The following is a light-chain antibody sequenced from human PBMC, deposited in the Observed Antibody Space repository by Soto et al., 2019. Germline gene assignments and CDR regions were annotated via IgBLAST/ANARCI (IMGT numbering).Light chain of an antibody. CDR1: QSLSSGQ. J-gene: IGKJ2*01. V-gene: IGKV3-20*01. CDR3: QQYGSSPRT. CDR2: GGS. Sequence: EIVLTQSPGTLSLSPGERATLSCRASQSLSSGQLVWYQQKRGQAPRLLIYGGSSRATGIPSRFSGRGSGTDFTLTISRLEPEDFAVYFCQQYGSSPRTFGQGTKLEIK.